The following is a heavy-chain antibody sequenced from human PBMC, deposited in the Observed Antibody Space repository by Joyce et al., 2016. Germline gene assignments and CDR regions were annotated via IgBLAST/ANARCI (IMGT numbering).Heavy chain of an antibody. CDR2: ISGSGGST. V-gene: IGHV3-23*01. CDR3: AKIEGSGYYVWYFDY. CDR1: GFTFSSYA. D-gene: IGHD3-22*01. J-gene: IGHJ4*02. Sequence: EVQLLESGGGLIQPGGSLRLSCAASGFTFSSYARSWVRQAPGKGLEWVSGISGSGGSTYYADSVKSRFTISRDNSKNTLYLQMHSLRVEDTAVYYCAKIEGSGYYVWYFDYWGQGTLVTVSS.